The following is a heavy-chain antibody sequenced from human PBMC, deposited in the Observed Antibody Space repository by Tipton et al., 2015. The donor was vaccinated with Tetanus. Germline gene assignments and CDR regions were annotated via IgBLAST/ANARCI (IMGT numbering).Heavy chain of an antibody. CDR1: RFNSRSYW. CDR2: INSGGSAR. D-gene: IGHD2/OR15-2a*01. V-gene: IGHV3-74*01. Sequence: SLRLSCEVSRFNSRSYWMHWVRQAPGKGLVWVSRINSGGSARSYADSVKGRFTISRDNDKNTLYLQMNSLRPEDTAVYYCVRRWFGTQYYFGMDVWGQGTTVTVSS. J-gene: IGHJ6*02. CDR3: VRRWFGTQYYFGMDV.